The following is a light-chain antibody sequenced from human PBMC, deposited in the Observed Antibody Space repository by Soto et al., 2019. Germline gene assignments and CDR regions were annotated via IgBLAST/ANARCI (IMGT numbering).Light chain of an antibody. Sequence: LTQAEHLCASRGQSITISSTGTSSDIGAYNRVSWYQKYPGKAPKLMIYDVSNRPSGVSSRFSGSKSGNSASLTISGLQAEDEADYYCKSYTTSSTSVFGTGTKVTVL. CDR3: KSYTTSSTSV. CDR2: DVS. V-gene: IGLV2-14*01. CDR1: SSDIGAYNR. J-gene: IGLJ1*01.